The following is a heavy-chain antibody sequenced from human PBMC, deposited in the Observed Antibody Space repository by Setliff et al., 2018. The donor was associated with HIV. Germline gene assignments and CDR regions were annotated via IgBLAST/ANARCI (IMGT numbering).Heavy chain of an antibody. D-gene: IGHD3-3*01. CDR1: GGSFTSRSYY. J-gene: IGHJ3*02. CDR3: ARSKTFYDFWGGYYTHGAFKI. V-gene: IGHV4-39*01. Sequence: SETLSLTCTVSGGSFTSRSYYWGWIRQPPGKGLEWIGSIFYSGITYYNPSLKSRVTISVDTSKNQFPLNLTSVTAPDTAVYYCARSKTFYDFWGGYYTHGAFKIWGLGTMVTVS. CDR2: IFYSGIT.